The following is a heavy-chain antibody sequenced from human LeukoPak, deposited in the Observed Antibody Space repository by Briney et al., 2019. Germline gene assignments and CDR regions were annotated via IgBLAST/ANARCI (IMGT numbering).Heavy chain of an antibody. CDR2: IRYDGSNK. J-gene: IGHJ5*02. V-gene: IGHV3-30*02. D-gene: IGHD2-2*01. CDR1: GFTFDDYG. Sequence: PGGSLRLSCAASGFTFDDYGMRWVRQAPGKGLEWVAFIRYDGSNKYYADSVKGRFTISRDNSKNTLYLQMNSLRAEDTAVYYCAKDLGPHQLLLNWFDPWGQGTLVTVSS. CDR3: AKDLGPHQLLLNWFDP.